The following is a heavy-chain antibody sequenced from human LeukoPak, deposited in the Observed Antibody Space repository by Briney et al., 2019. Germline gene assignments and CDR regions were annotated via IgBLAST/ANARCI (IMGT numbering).Heavy chain of an antibody. CDR2: ISYDGSNK. CDR3: ARDGSGYSSGWYGGMDV. D-gene: IGHD6-19*01. V-gene: IGHV3-30*03. CDR1: EFTYG. J-gene: IGHJ6*02. Sequence: PGGSLRLSCAASEFTYGMHWVRQAPGKGLEWVAVISYDGSNKYYADSVKGRFTISRDNSKNTLYLQMNSLRAEDTAVYYCARDGSGYSSGWYGGMDVWGQGTTVTVSS.